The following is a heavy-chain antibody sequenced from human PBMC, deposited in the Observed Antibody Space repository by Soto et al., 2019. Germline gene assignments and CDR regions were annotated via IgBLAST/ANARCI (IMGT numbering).Heavy chain of an antibody. J-gene: IGHJ5*02. CDR3: AKGTGENSYFGWFDT. Sequence: GGSVRSSDAPPGLTVSSSAMSWDRQAPGKGLEWVSVISGTGGNTYYADSVKGRFTSSRDNSKNTLYLQMNSLRAEDTAIYYCAKGTGENSYFGWFDTWGQRTLITVSS. V-gene: IGHV3-23*01. CDR2: ISGTGGNT. CDR1: GLTVSSSA. D-gene: IGHD5-18*01.